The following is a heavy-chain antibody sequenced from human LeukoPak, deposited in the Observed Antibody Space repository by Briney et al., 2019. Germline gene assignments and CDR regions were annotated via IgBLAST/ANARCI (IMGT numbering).Heavy chain of an antibody. J-gene: IGHJ5*02. D-gene: IGHD3-3*01. CDR1: GFPFSGSG. V-gene: IGHV3-33*06. CDR3: AKEVEPLWSGYTWFDP. CDR2: IWYDGSHQ. Sequence: GSSLSLSCAASGFPFSGSGMHWVRQAPGKGLEWVAVIWYDGSHQYYADSVKGRFTISRDNSKNTLYLQMNSLTAEDTAVYHCAKEVEPLWSGYTWFDPWGQGTLVTVSS.